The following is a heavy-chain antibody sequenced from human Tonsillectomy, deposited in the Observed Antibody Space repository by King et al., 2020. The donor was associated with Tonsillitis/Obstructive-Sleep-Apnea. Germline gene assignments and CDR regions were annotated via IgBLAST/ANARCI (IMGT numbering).Heavy chain of an antibody. CDR3: ARDVWGAARNWYFDL. V-gene: IGHV3-33*01. CDR1: GFTFSSYG. Sequence: VQLVESGGGVVQPGRSLRLSCAASGFTFSSYGMHWVRQAPGKGLEWVAVIWYDGSNKYYADSVKGRFTISRDNSKNTLYLQMNSLRAEDTAVYYCARDVWGAARNWYFDLWGRGTLVTVSS. D-gene: IGHD6-6*01. J-gene: IGHJ2*01. CDR2: IWYDGSNK.